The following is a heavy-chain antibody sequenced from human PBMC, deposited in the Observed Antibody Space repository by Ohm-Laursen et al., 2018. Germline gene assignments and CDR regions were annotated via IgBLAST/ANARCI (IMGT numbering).Heavy chain of an antibody. V-gene: IGHV6-1*01. D-gene: IGHD1-1*01. Sequence: QTLSLTCAISGDSVSSDSGAWNWIRQSPSRGLEWLGRTHYSSKWVYDYAVSVKSRITITPDTSKNQFSLQLNSVTPEDSAVYYCSRGQRNYYAMDVWGQGTTATVSS. J-gene: IGHJ6*02. CDR1: GDSVSSDSGA. CDR3: SRGQRNYYAMDV. CDR2: THYSSKWVY.